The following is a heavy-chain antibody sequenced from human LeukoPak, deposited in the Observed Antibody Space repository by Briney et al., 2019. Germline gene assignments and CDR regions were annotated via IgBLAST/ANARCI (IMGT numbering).Heavy chain of an antibody. CDR3: ARGGPAARYDAFDI. CDR1: GFTDSSNY. D-gene: IGHD6-13*01. J-gene: IGHJ3*02. V-gene: IGHV3-66*02. Sequence: GGSLRLSCAASGFTDSSNYMSWVRQAPGKGLEWVSVIYSGGSTYYADSVKGRFTISRDNSKNTLYLQMNSLRAEDTAVYYCARGGPAARYDAFDIWGQGTMVTVSS. CDR2: IYSGGST.